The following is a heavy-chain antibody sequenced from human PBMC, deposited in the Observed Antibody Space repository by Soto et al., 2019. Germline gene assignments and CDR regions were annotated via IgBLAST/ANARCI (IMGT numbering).Heavy chain of an antibody. CDR3: ARAGDGYTYNWFDP. CDR2: ISGSGGST. Sequence: GGSLRLSCAASGFTFSSYAMSWVRQAPGKGLEWVSAISGSGGSTYYADSVKGRFTISRDNAKNSLYLQMNSLRAEDTAVYYCARAGDGYTYNWFDPWGQGTLVTVSS. D-gene: IGHD2-21*01. CDR1: GFTFSSYA. V-gene: IGHV3-23*01. J-gene: IGHJ5*02.